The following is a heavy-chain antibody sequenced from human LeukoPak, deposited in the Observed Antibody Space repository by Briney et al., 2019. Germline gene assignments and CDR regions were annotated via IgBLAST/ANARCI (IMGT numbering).Heavy chain of an antibody. J-gene: IGHJ4*02. CDR2: IYYSGST. V-gene: IGHV4-59*08. Sequence: SETLSLTCTVSGGSISSYYWSWIRQPPGKGLEWIGYIYYSGSTNYNPSLKSRVTMSVDTSKNQFSLKLSSVTAADTAVYYCARFSSIAAAFDYWGQGTLVTVSS. CDR1: GGSISSYY. D-gene: IGHD6-13*01. CDR3: ARFSSIAAAFDY.